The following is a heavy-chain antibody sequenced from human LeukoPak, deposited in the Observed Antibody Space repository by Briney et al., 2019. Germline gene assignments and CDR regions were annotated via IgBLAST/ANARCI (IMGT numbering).Heavy chain of an antibody. J-gene: IGHJ4*02. Sequence: GGSLRLSCAASGFTFSSYSMNWVRQAPGKGLEWVSSISSSSSYIYYADSVKGRFTISRDNAKNSLYLQMNSLRAEDTAVYYCARGLSSSWRTFDYWGQGTLVTVSS. CDR3: ARGLSSSWRTFDY. D-gene: IGHD6-13*01. CDR1: GFTFSSYS. V-gene: IGHV3-21*01. CDR2: ISSSSSYI.